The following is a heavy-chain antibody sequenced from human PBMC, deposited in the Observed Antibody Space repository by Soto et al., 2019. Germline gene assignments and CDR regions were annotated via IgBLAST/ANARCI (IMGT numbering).Heavy chain of an antibody. CDR2: ISYDGSNK. CDR1: GFTFSSYA. D-gene: IGHD3-22*01. Sequence: QVQLVESGGGVVQPGRSLRLSCAASGFTFSSYAMHWVRQAPGKGLEWVAVISYDGSNKYYADSVKGRFTISRDNSKNTLYLQMNSLRAEDTAVYYCARPSSGYYPGYEYFQHWGQGTLVTVSS. J-gene: IGHJ1*01. CDR3: ARPSSGYYPGYEYFQH. V-gene: IGHV3-30-3*01.